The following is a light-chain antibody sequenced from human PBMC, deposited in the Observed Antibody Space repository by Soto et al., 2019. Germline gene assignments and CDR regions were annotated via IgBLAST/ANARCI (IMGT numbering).Light chain of an antibody. V-gene: IGLV2-23*01. J-gene: IGLJ2*01. Sequence: QSSLTQPASVSGSPGQSITISCTGTRSDGGSYKLVSWYQQHPGKAPQLMIYDGSERPSGVSNRFSGSKSGNTASLTISGLQAEDEADYYCCSYAASSTSVVFGGGTKLTVL. CDR3: CSYAASSTSVV. CDR2: DGS. CDR1: RSDGGSYKL.